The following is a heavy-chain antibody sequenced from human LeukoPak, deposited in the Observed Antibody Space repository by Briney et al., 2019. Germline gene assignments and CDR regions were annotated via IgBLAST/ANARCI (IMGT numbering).Heavy chain of an antibody. D-gene: IGHD6-13*01. V-gene: IGHV3-74*01. J-gene: IGHJ4*02. CDR1: GFTFSRYY. CDR3: TRVFGGDEYNSSGY. Sequence: GGSLRLSCAASGFTFSRYYMHWVRQAPGKGLVWVSRINSDGSSTTYADSVKGRFTISRDNAKNTLYLQMNSLKVEDTAVYYCTRVFGGDEYNSSGYWGQGTLVTVSS. CDR2: INSDGSST.